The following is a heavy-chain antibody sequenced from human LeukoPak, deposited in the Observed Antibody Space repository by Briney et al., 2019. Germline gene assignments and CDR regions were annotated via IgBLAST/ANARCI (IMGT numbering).Heavy chain of an antibody. V-gene: IGHV3-23*01. CDR2: IRRTGGSR. D-gene: IGHD4-17*01. CDR3: GKDPSGDYVVAFDF. J-gene: IGHJ3*01. Sequence: GGSLRLSCAASGFTFSDYAWIWVRQAPGKGLEWISAIRRTGGSRYYADSVKGRCTISRDNSRTTVYLQMNSLRAEDTALYFCGKDPSGDYVVAFDFWGPGTMVTVSS. CDR1: GFTFSDYA.